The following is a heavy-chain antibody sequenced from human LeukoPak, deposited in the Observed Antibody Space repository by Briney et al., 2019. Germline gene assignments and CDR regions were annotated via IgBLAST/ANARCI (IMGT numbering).Heavy chain of an antibody. CDR1: GGSISSYY. Sequence: SETLSPTCTVSGGSISSYYWSWIRQPPGKGLEWIGYIYYSGSTNYNPSLKSRVTISVDTSKNQFSLKLSSVTAADTAVYYCARVVTPPWYFDLWGRGTLVTVSS. V-gene: IGHV4-59*01. CDR2: IYYSGST. J-gene: IGHJ2*01. D-gene: IGHD5-18*01. CDR3: ARVVTPPWYFDL.